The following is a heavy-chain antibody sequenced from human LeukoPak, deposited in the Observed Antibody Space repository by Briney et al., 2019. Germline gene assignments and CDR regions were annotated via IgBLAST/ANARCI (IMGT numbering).Heavy chain of an antibody. CDR3: ARDEVNCSGGSCYRYWYFDL. CDR2: ISRSSDYT. CDR1: GFTFRTYW. V-gene: IGHV3-21*05. J-gene: IGHJ2*01. Sequence: GGSLRLSCVASGFTFRTYWMAWVRQAPGKGLEWVSYISRSSDYTNYADSVKGRFTISRDNAKNSLYLQMNSLGAEDAAVYYCARDEVNCSGGSCYRYWYFDLWGRGTLVTVSS. D-gene: IGHD2-15*01.